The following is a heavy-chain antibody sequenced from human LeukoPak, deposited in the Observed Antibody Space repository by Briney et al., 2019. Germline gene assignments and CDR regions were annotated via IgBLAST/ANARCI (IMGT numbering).Heavy chain of an antibody. Sequence: GGSLRLSCAASGFTFSSYAMHWVHQAPGKGLEWVAVISYDGSNKYYADSVKGRFTISRDNSKNTLYLQMNSLRAEDTAVYYCARDSLTAAVGYFDYWGQGTLVTVSS. CDR1: GFTFSSYA. CDR2: ISYDGSNK. V-gene: IGHV3-30-3*01. J-gene: IGHJ4*02. D-gene: IGHD6-25*01. CDR3: ARDSLTAAVGYFDY.